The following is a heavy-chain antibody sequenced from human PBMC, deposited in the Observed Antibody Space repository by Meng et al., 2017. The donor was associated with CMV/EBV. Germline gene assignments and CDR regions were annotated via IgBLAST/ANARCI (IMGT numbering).Heavy chain of an antibody. CDR2: INSDGSST. CDR3: ARESDYGMDV. J-gene: IGHJ6*02. V-gene: IGHV3-74*01. Sequence: GESLKISCAASGFTFSSYWMHWVRQAPGKGLVWVSRINSDGSSTSHADSVKGRFTISRDNAKNTLYLQMNSLRAEDTAVYYCARESDYGMDVWGQGTTVTVSS. CDR1: GFTFSSYW.